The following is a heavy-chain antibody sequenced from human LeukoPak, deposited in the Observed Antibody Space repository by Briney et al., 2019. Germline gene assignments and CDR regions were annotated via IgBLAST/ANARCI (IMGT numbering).Heavy chain of an antibody. J-gene: IGHJ3*02. Sequence: GGSLRLSCAASGFTFSSYSMNWVRQAPGKGLEWVSYISSSSSTIYYADSVKGRFTISRDNAKNSLYLQMNSLRAEDTAVYYCARDYQAPHPIKYYDIPPIDAFDIWGQGTMVTVSS. CDR1: GFTFSSYS. CDR3: ARDYQAPHPIKYYDIPPIDAFDI. CDR2: ISSSSSTI. V-gene: IGHV3-48*01. D-gene: IGHD3-9*01.